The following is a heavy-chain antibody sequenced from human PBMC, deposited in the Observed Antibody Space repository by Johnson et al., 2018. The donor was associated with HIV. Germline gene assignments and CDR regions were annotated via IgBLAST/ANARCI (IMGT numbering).Heavy chain of an antibody. D-gene: IGHD1-26*01. CDR2: ISYDGSNK. Sequence: QVQLVESGGGLVQPGRSLRLSCAASGFTFSTYGMHWVRQAPGKGLEWVAVISYDGSNKYYSDSVKGRFTISRDNSKNTLYLQMNSLRPEDTAVYYCAKDQLVGATYAAFDIWGQGTMVTVSS. CDR3: AKDQLVGATYAAFDI. J-gene: IGHJ3*02. V-gene: IGHV3-30*18. CDR1: GFTFSTYG.